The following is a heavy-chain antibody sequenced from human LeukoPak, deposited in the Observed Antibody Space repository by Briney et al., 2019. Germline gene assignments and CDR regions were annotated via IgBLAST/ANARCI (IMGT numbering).Heavy chain of an antibody. CDR3: ARYITIFGVVINYGMDV. CDR1: GGSFSGYY. J-gene: IGHJ6*02. Sequence: SETLSLTCAVYGGSFSGYYWSWIRQPPGKGLEWIGEINHSGSTNYNPSLKSRVTISVDTSKNQFSLKLSSVTAADTAVYYCARYITIFGVVINYGMDVWGQGTTVTVSS. D-gene: IGHD3-3*01. V-gene: IGHV4-34*01. CDR2: INHSGST.